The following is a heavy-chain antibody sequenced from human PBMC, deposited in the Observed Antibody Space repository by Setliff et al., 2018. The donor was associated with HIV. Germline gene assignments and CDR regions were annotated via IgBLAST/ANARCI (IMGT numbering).Heavy chain of an antibody. V-gene: IGHV3-23*03. CDR2: IYSGGSNI. J-gene: IGHJ6*03. D-gene: IGHD6-19*01. CDR3: ARTVRRADYYYYMDV. CDR1: GITFSSYA. Sequence: GGSLRLSCAASGITFSSYAMSWVRQAPGKGLEWVSVIYSGGSNIYYADSVKGRFTISRDNSRNTLYLQMNSLRAEETAVYYCARTVRRADYYYYMDVWGKGTTVTVSS.